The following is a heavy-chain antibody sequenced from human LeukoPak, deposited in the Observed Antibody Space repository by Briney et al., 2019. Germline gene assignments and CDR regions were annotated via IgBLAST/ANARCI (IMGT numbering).Heavy chain of an antibody. V-gene: IGHV3-49*04. J-gene: IGHJ3*01. CDR1: GFTFADYA. Sequence: GGSLRLSCTVSGFTFADYAMSWVRQAPGKGPEWVGFIRTQPYGGSTQHAASVKGKFTISRDDSKSIAYLQMNGLKTEDTAIYCCSKGVSPHAPFDAFDVWGLGTLVTVSS. CDR2: IRTQPYGGST. D-gene: IGHD3-10*01. CDR3: SKGVSPHAPFDAFDV.